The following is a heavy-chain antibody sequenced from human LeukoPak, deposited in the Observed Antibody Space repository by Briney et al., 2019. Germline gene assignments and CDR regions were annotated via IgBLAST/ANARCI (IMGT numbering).Heavy chain of an antibody. Sequence: GGSLRLSCAASGFTFEDYGMNWVRQVPGKGLEWVSGLNWSGDSRGYADSVKGRFTVSRDNAKNSLYLQMNSLRAEDTAVYYCAKAPGIAARLYFQHWGQGTLVTVSS. D-gene: IGHD6-6*01. CDR2: LNWSGDSR. CDR3: AKAPGIAARLYFQH. V-gene: IGHV3-20*04. J-gene: IGHJ1*01. CDR1: GFTFEDYG.